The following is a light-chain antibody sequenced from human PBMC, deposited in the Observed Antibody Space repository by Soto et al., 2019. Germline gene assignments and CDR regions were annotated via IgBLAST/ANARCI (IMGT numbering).Light chain of an antibody. CDR1: SSDVGGFNY. V-gene: IGLV2-11*01. CDR2: DVT. J-gene: IGLJ2*01. CDR3: SSYAGSDTFV. Sequence: QSALTQPRSVSGSPGQSVTISCTGTSSDVGGFNYVSWYQQHPGKAPQLMIYDVTKRPSGVPDRFSGSKSGYTASLTISGLQAADEADYYCSSYAGSDTFVFGGGTKLTVL.